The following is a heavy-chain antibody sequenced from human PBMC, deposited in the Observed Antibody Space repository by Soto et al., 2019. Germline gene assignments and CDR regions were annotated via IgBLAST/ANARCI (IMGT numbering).Heavy chain of an antibody. V-gene: IGHV4-61*01. Sequence: PSETLSLTCTVSGGSVSSGSYYWSWIRQPPGKGLEYIGYLYYSGSTNYNPSLKSRVTISVDTPKNQFSLKLTSVTAADTAIYYCARGQAFWTGYYRMPYYFDYWGQGTLGTVSS. D-gene: IGHD3-3*01. CDR3: ARGQAFWTGYYRMPYYFDY. J-gene: IGHJ4*02. CDR2: LYYSGST. CDR1: GGSVSSGSYY.